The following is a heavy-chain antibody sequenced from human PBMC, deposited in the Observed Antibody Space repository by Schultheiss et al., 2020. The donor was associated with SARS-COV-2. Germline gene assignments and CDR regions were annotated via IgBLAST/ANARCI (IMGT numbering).Heavy chain of an antibody. CDR1: GGSISSYY. V-gene: IGHV4-34*01. CDR2: INHSGST. D-gene: IGHD5-18*01. CDR3: ARESINELRDSYAHNGGNDAFDI. Sequence: SETLSLTCTVSGGSISSYYWGWIRQPPGKGLEWIGEINHSGSTNYNPSLKSRVTISVDTSKNQFSLKLSSVTAADTAVYYCARESINELRDSYAHNGGNDAFDIWGQGTMVTVAS. J-gene: IGHJ3*02.